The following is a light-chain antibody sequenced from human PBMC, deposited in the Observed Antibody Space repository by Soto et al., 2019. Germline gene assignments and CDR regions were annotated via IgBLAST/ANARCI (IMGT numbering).Light chain of an antibody. CDR2: DVS. V-gene: IGLV2-14*03. Sequence: VLTHPASMTWTPGHAITISCPGTSSYVGGYNYVSWYQHHPGKAPKLMIYDVSNRPSGVSNRFSGSKSGNTASLTISGLQAEDEADYYCSSYTSSSTLVFGTGTKVTV. CDR1: SSYVGGYNY. CDR3: SSYTSSSTLV. J-gene: IGLJ1*01.